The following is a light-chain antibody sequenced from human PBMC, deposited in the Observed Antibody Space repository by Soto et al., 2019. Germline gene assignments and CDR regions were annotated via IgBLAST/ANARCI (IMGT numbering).Light chain of an antibody. CDR1: QTITTY. Sequence: DIQMTQSPPSLSASIGDTVTITCRASQTITTYLNWFQQKPGKAPKLLIGAASTLQSGVPSRFRGSGSRTDCTLTISTLPPEVSAAYFWQQTFNPLLTFGGGTKVEIK. V-gene: IGKV1-39*01. CDR2: AAS. J-gene: IGKJ4*01. CDR3: QQTFNPLLT.